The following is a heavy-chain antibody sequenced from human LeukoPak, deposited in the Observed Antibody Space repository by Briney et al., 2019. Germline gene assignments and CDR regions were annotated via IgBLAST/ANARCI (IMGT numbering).Heavy chain of an antibody. CDR3: ASPYYDFWSGSGD. J-gene: IGHJ4*02. CDR2: INPNSGGT. CDR1: GYTFTGYY. Sequence: ASVKVSCKASGYTFTGYYMHWVRQAPGQGLEWMGWINPNSGGTNYAQKFQGRVTMTRDTSISTAYMELSRLRSDDTAVFYCASPYYDFWSGSGDWGQGTLVTVSS. D-gene: IGHD3-3*01. V-gene: IGHV1-2*02.